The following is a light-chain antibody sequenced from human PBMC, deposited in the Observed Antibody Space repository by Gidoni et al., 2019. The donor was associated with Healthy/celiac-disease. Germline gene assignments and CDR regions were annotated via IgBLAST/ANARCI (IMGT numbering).Light chain of an antibody. Sequence: DIQMTQSPSSLSASVGDRVTITCRASQSISSYLNWYQQKPGKAPKRLIYAASSLQSGVPSRFSGSGSGTDFTLTISSLQPEDFATYYCQQRLTFGPGTKVDIK. J-gene: IGKJ3*01. CDR3: QQRLT. V-gene: IGKV1-39*01. CDR1: QSISSY. CDR2: AAS.